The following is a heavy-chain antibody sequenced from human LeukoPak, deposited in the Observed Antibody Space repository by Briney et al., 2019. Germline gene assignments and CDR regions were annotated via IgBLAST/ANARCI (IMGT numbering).Heavy chain of an antibody. CDR3: ARGHTAVTRHFDF. CDR2: ISSGSSAI. V-gene: IGHV3-21*01. J-gene: IGHJ4*02. CDR1: GFTFSSNS. D-gene: IGHD4-17*01. Sequence: PGGSLRLSCAGSGFTFSSNSMNWVRQAPGEGLEWVSIISSGSSAIFSADALKGRFTISRDDAKNLLYLDMNSLRAEDTAVYYCARGHTAVTRHFDFWGQGTLVTVSS.